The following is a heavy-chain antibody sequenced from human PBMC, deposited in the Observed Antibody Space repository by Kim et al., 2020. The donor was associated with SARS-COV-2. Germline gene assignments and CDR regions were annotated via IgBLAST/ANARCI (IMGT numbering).Heavy chain of an antibody. D-gene: IGHD2-15*01. CDR3: ARDSYYEYIGGTYYGMDV. J-gene: IGHJ6*02. V-gene: IGHV3-53*04. Sequence: KGRFTISRHNSKNTLYLQMNSLRAEDTAVYYCARDSYYEYIGGTYYGMDVWGQGTTVTVSS.